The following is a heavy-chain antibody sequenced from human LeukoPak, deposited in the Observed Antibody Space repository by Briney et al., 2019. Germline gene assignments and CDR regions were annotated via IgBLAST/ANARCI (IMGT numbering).Heavy chain of an antibody. CDR2: INTDGSST. CDR3: ASLYCSGGSCYEALH. D-gene: IGHD2-15*01. J-gene: IGHJ4*02. CDR1: GFTFSSYW. Sequence: PGGSLRLSCAASGFTFSSYWMHWVRQAPGKGLVWVSRINTDGSSTSYADSVKGRFTISRDNAKNMLYLQMNSLRAEDTAVYYCASLYCSGGSCYEALHWGQGTLVTVSS. V-gene: IGHV3-74*01.